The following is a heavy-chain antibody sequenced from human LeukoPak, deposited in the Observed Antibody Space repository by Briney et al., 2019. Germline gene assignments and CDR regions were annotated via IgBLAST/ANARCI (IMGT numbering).Heavy chain of an antibody. V-gene: IGHV3-7*01. Sequence: GGSLRLSCAASGFTFSRYWMYWVRQARGKGLEWVASIKLDGSEQYYVDSVKGRFTISRDNAKSSLYLQMNSLRAEDTAVYYCARAPARARLDYWGQGTLVTVSS. D-gene: IGHD6-6*01. CDR3: ARAPARARLDY. CDR1: GFTFSRYW. CDR2: IKLDGSEQ. J-gene: IGHJ4*02.